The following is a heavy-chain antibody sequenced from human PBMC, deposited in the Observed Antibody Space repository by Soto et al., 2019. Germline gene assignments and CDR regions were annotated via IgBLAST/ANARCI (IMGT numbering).Heavy chain of an antibody. CDR3: ARDHDFWSGFFGMDV. J-gene: IGHJ6*02. CDR2: IYYSGST. V-gene: IGHV4-59*01. CDR1: GGSISSYY. Sequence: SETLSLTCTVSGGSISSYYWSWIRQPPGKGLEWIGYIYYSGSTNYNPSLKSRVTISVDTSKNQFSLKLSSVTAADTAVYYCARDHDFWSGFFGMDVRGQGTTVTVSS. D-gene: IGHD3-3*01.